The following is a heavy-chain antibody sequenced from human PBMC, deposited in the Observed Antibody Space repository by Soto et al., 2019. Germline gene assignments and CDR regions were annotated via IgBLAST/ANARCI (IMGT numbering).Heavy chain of an antibody. D-gene: IGHD3-3*01. CDR2: ISAYNGNT. CDR3: ARAYVMSYDFWSGYYWGIDY. V-gene: IGHV1-18*01. Sequence: QVPLVQSGAEVKKPGASVKVSCKASGCTFTSYGISWVRQAPGQGLEWMGWISAYNGNTNYAQKLQGRVTMTTDTSTSTAYMELRSLRSDDTAVYYCARAYVMSYDFWSGYYWGIDYWGQGTLVTVSS. J-gene: IGHJ4*02. CDR1: GCTFTSYG.